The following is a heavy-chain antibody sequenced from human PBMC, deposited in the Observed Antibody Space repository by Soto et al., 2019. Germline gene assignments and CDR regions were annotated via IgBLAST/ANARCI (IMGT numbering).Heavy chain of an antibody. Sequence: GASLKISCTGSGYSFTSYWIGLVRQMPGKGLEWRGIIYPGDSDTRYSPSFQGQVTISAVKSISTAYLQWSSLKASDTAMYYCARWFYGDYNYGFDVWGQGTLVTVSS. CDR1: GYSFTSYW. CDR2: IYPGDSDT. D-gene: IGHD4-17*01. J-gene: IGHJ4*02. CDR3: ARWFYGDYNYGFDV. V-gene: IGHV5-51*01.